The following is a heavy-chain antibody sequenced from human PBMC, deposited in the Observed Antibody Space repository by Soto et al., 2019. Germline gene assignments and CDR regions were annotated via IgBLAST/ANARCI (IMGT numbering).Heavy chain of an antibody. CDR1: GGSISSYY. J-gene: IGHJ2*01. D-gene: IGHD3-3*01. CDR2: IYYSGIT. V-gene: IGHV4-59*01. Sequence: SEALSVICTVCGGSISSYYWSWIRQPPWKGLEWIGYIYYSGITNYNPSLKSRVTISVDTSKNQFSLKLSSVTAADTGVYYCAGGITIVGVVIIGFGPWGRLNLVADSS. CDR3: AGGITIVGVVIIGFGP.